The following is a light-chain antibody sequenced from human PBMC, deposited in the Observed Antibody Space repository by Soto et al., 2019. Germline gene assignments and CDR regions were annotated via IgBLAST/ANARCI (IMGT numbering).Light chain of an antibody. CDR2: EVS. CDR1: SSDVGGYNY. CDR3: QSYDSSLSGAV. V-gene: IGLV2-14*01. Sequence: QSVLTQPASVSGSPGQSITISCTGTSSDVGGYNYVSWYQQHPGKAPKLMIYEVSNRPSGVPDRFSGSKSGTSASLAITGLQAEDEADYYCQSYDSSLSGAVFGGGTQLTVL. J-gene: IGLJ7*01.